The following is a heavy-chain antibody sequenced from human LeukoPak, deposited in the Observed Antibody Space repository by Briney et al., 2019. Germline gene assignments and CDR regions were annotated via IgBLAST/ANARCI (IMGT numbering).Heavy chain of an antibody. D-gene: IGHD1-26*01. CDR2: IVVGSGNT. V-gene: IGHV1-58*01. CDR3: ARAGLLNKGGIDY. Sequence: GASVKVSCKASGFTFTSSAVQWVRQARGQRLEWIGWIVVGSGNTNYAQKFQGRVTITADKSTSTAYMELSSLRSEDTAVYYCARAGLLNKGGIDYWGQGTLVTVSS. J-gene: IGHJ4*02. CDR1: GFTFTSSA.